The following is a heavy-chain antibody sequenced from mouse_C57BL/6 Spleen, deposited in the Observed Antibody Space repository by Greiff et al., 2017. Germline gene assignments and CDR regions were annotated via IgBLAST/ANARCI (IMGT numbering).Heavy chain of an antibody. J-gene: IGHJ4*01. V-gene: IGHV5-16*01. CDR1: GFTFSDYY. Sequence: DVQLVESEGGLVQPGSSMKLSCTASGFTFSDYYMAWVRQGPEKGLEWVANINYDGSSTYYLDSLKSRFIISRDNAKNILYLQMSSLKSEDTATYYCAREGSTAMDYWGQGTSVTVSS. CDR3: AREGSTAMDY. D-gene: IGHD3-1*01. CDR2: INYDGSST.